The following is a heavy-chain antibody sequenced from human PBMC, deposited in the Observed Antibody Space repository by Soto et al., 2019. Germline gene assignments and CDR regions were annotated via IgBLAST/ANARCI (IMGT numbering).Heavy chain of an antibody. Sequence: PGGSLRLSCATSGFILSDCAMNWVRQAPGKGLEWVSYISGSGGGIYYADSVKGRFTISRDNAKNTLYLQMISLRAEDTAVYYCAKDSHSSGWYWGNWFDPWGQGTLVTVSS. V-gene: IGHV3-23*01. CDR1: GFILSDCA. CDR3: AKDSHSSGWYWGNWFDP. D-gene: IGHD6-19*01. J-gene: IGHJ5*02. CDR2: ISGSGGGI.